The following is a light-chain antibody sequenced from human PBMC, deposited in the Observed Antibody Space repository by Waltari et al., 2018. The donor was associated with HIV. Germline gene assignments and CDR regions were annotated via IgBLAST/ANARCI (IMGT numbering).Light chain of an antibody. V-gene: IGLV2-14*01. CDR2: VVS. Sequence: QSALTQPASVSGSPGQSLTISCTGTSSDVGAYKYVSWFQQHPGKAPQLMIYVVSNRPSGVSNRFSGSKSGNTASLTISGLQAEDEADYYCSSYTSSSTLVFGTGTKVTVL. J-gene: IGLJ1*01. CDR3: SSYTSSSTLV. CDR1: SSDVGAYKY.